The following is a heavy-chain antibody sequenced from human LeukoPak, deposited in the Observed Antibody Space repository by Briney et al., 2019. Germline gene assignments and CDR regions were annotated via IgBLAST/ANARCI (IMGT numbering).Heavy chain of an antibody. CDR2: IYNGNT. CDR1: GYSFSKFG. Sequence: ASVKVSCKASGYSFSKFGISWVRQAPGRGLEWVGWIYNGNTKYAQSLQGRVTMTTDTSTSTAYMELRSLISDDTAVYYCARGSRGTEGFDPWGQGTLVTVSS. V-gene: IGHV1-18*01. CDR3: ARGSRGTEGFDP. D-gene: IGHD3-16*01. J-gene: IGHJ5*02.